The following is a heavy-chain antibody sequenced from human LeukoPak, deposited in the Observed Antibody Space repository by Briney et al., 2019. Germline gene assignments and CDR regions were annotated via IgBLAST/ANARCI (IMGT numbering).Heavy chain of an antibody. CDR1: GGSITRGNYY. V-gene: IGHV4-39*06. CDR2: IFFTVST. J-gene: IGHJ3*02. Sequence: SETLSLTCTVSGGSITRGNYYWGWIRQPPGKGLEWIGDIFFTVSTYYRPSLRSRVPISVATSTTQFTLKLTALTPATPAVFYCASLIAISGYLPWAIDIWGQRTVVTVSS. D-gene: IGHD5-12*01. CDR3: ASLIAISGYLPWAIDI.